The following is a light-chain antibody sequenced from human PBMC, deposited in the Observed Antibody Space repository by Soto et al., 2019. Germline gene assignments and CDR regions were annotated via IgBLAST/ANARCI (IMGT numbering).Light chain of an antibody. V-gene: IGKV3-20*01. CDR1: QSVSSSY. CDR3: QQYGRSSWT. J-gene: IGKJ1*01. Sequence: EIVFTQSPGPLSLSPGERATLSCRASQSVSSSYLAWYQQQPGQAPRLFIYGASSRATGIPERFSGSGAGTECTLTISRLEPEDVSVYYCQQYGRSSWTFGQGTKVDIK. CDR2: GAS.